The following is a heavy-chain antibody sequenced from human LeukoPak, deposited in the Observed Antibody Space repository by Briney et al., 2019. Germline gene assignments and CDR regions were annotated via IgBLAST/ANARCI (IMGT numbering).Heavy chain of an antibody. V-gene: IGHV4-38-2*02. J-gene: IGHJ5*02. D-gene: IGHD6-6*01. CDR1: GYSISSGYY. CDR3: ARVLGYSSSPCWFDP. CDR2: IYHSGST. Sequence: SETLSLTCTVSGYSISSGYYWGWIRPPPGKGLEWIGSIYHSGSTYYNPSLKSRVTISVDTSKNQFSLKLSSVTAADTAVYYCARVLGYSSSPCWFDPWGQGTLVTVSS.